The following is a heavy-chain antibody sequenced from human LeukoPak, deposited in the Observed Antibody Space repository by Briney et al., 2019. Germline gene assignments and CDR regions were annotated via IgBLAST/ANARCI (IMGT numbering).Heavy chain of an antibody. D-gene: IGHD6-19*01. CDR1: GFTFSSYS. V-gene: IGHV3-21*06. CDR2: ISSTGNFV. J-gene: IGHJ4*02. CDR3: AVDSSGWYKLFDY. Sequence: GESLRLSCAASGFTFSSYSMNWVRQAPGKGLEWVSSISSTGNFVHYADSVKGRFTISRDNAKNSLYLQMNSLRAEDTAVYYCAVDSSGWYKLFDYWGQGTLVTVSS.